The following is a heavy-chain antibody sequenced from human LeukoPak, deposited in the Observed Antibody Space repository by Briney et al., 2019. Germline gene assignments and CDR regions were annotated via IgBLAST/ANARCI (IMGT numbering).Heavy chain of an antibody. CDR3: ASTCYYDSSGYYPDWFDP. V-gene: IGHV4-39*01. D-gene: IGHD3-22*01. Sequence: SETLSLTCTVSGGSISSSSYYWGWIRQPPGKGLEWIGSIYYSGSTYYNPSLKSRVTISVDTSKNQFSLKLSSVTAADTAVYYCASTCYYDSSGYYPDWFDPWGQGTLVTVSS. CDR1: GGSISSSSYY. CDR2: IYYSGST. J-gene: IGHJ5*02.